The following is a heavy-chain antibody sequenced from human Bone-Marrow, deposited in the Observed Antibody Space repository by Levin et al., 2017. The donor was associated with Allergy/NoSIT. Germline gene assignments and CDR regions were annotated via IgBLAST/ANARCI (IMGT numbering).Heavy chain of an antibody. Sequence: ASVKVSCKASGYTFTTYHINWVRQATGQGLEWMGWMNPNSGNTSYAEKFQGRVTMTRDTSINTAYMELSSLRSEDTAVYYCARVIGAAGVWGQGTLVTVSS. V-gene: IGHV1-8*01. CDR2: MNPNSGNT. D-gene: IGHD6-13*01. J-gene: IGHJ4*02. CDR1: GYTFTTYH. CDR3: ARVIGAAGV.